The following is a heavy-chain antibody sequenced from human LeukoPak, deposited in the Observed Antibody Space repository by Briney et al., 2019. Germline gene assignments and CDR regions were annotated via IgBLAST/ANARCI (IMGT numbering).Heavy chain of an antibody. V-gene: IGHV4-34*01. CDR3: ARRKITMVRGRLKYGWFDP. Sequence: SSETLSLTCAVYGGSFSGYYWSWIRQPPGKGLEWIEEINHSGSTNYNPSLKSRVSISVDTSKIQFSLKLSSVTAADTAVYYCARRKITMVRGRLKYGWFDPWGQGTLVTVSS. CDR1: GGSFSGYY. CDR2: INHSGST. D-gene: IGHD3-10*01. J-gene: IGHJ5*02.